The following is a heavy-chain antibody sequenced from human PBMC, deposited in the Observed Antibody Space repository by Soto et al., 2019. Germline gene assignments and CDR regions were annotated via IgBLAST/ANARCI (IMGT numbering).Heavy chain of an antibody. CDR1: GGSISSSNW. CDR3: GKFRVDAAMVTTYYYGMDV. Sequence: SETLSLTCAVSGGSISSSNWWSWVRQPPGKGLEWVGEIYHSGSTNYNPSLKSRVTISVDKSKNQFSLQLSSVAAADTAVYYCGKFRVDAAMVTTYYYGMDVWGQGTTVTVSS. V-gene: IGHV4-4*02. D-gene: IGHD5-18*01. J-gene: IGHJ6*01. CDR2: IYHSGST.